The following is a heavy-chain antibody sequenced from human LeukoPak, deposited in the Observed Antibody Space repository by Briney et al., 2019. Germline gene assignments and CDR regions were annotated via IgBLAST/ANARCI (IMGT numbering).Heavy chain of an antibody. Sequence: SETLSLTCTVSGGSISSSSYYWGWIRQPPGKGLEWIGSIYYSGSTYYNPSLKSRVTISVDPSKNQRTLKLSSVTAADTAVYYCARNHYYDSSGYLRAFDIWGQGTMVTVSS. J-gene: IGHJ3*02. CDR1: GGSISSSSYY. D-gene: IGHD3-22*01. CDR2: IYYSGST. V-gene: IGHV4-39*01. CDR3: ARNHYYDSSGYLRAFDI.